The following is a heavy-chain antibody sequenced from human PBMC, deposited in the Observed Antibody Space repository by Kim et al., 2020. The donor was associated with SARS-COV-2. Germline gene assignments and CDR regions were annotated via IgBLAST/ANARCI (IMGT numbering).Heavy chain of an antibody. D-gene: IGHD3-10*01. CDR3: AILRAGKPTGGDY. CDR1: GFTFSSYS. CDR2: ISSSSSYI. Sequence: GGSLRLSCAASGFTFSSYSMNWVRQAPGKGLEWVSSISSSSSYIYYADSVKGRFTISRDNAKNSLYLQMNSLRAEDTAVYYCAILRAGKPTGGDYWGQGTLVTVSS. V-gene: IGHV3-21*01. J-gene: IGHJ4*02.